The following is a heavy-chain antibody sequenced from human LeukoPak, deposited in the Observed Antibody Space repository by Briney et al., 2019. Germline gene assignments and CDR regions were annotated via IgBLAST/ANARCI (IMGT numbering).Heavy chain of an antibody. V-gene: IGHV3-30*02. Sequence: QTGGSLRLSCAASGFIFSDYGIHWVRQAPGKGLEWVAFIRIDGSNKYYADSVKGRFTISRDNSKSTVHLQMISLRDEDTAVYYCAKEGTASKPSDLDYWGQGTLVTVSS. CDR2: IRIDGSNK. D-gene: IGHD1-1*01. CDR1: GFIFSDYG. J-gene: IGHJ4*02. CDR3: AKEGTASKPSDLDY.